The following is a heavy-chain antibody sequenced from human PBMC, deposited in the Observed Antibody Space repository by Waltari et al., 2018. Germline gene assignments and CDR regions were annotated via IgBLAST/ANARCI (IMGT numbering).Heavy chain of an antibody. CDR1: GGSFSGYY. CDR2: INHSGST. D-gene: IGHD3-10*01. J-gene: IGHJ4*02. Sequence: QVQLQQWGAGLLKPSETLSLTCAVYGGSFSGYYWSWIRQPPGKGLEWIGEINHSGSTNYNPSLKSRVTISVDTSKNQFSLKLSSVTAADTAVYYCARGNIGDFDYWGQGTLVTVSS. CDR3: ARGNIGDFDY. V-gene: IGHV4-34*01.